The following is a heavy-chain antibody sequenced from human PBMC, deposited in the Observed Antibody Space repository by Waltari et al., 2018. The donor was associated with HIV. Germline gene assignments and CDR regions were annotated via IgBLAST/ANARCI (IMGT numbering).Heavy chain of an antibody. Sequence: QVHRGQCGPGLVEASHSMFLSCAITGDSVSRDSAPGNWVRQFPAGGLGWRGKTYYKSQWHHDYSISLKCRIGINSDTSKNQFSVPLNSATPGYTATYYCVSYSYGFDIWGEGTLVTVPP. CDR1: GDSVSRDSAP. D-gene: IGHD5-18*01. CDR3: VSYSYGFDI. CDR2: TYYKSQWHH. J-gene: IGHJ4*02. V-gene: IGHV6-1*01.